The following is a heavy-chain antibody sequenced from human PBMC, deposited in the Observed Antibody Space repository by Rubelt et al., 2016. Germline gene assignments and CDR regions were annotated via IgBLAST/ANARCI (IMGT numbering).Heavy chain of an antibody. CDR3: ARDARIAVAGAKRSLDP. Sequence: QVQLQQWGAGLLKPSETLSLTCAVYGGSFSGYYWSWIRQPPGKGLEWIGEINHSGSTNYNPSLKIRVTISVDTSKNQFSLKLSSVTAADTAVYYCARDARIAVAGAKRSLDPWGQGTLVTVSS. D-gene: IGHD6-19*01. CDR2: INHSGST. V-gene: IGHV4-34*01. CDR1: GGSFSGYY. J-gene: IGHJ5*02.